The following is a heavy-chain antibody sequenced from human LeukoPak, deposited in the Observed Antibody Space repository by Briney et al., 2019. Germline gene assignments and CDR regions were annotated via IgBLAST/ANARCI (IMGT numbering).Heavy chain of an antibody. Sequence: GGSLRLSCAASGFTFSSYGMHWVRQAPGKGLEWVSYISSSSSTIYYADSVKGRFTISRDNAKNSLYLQMNSLRAEDTAVYYCARGGIVVVTAMYYFDYWGQGTLVTASS. V-gene: IGHV3-48*04. D-gene: IGHD2-21*02. J-gene: IGHJ4*02. CDR3: ARGGIVVVTAMYYFDY. CDR1: GFTFSSYG. CDR2: ISSSSSTI.